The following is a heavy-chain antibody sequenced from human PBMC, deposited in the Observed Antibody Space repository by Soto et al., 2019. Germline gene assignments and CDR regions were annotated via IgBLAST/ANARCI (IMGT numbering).Heavy chain of an antibody. D-gene: IGHD3-22*01. J-gene: IGHJ4*02. Sequence: DSVEGRFTISRDNSKRTVYLQMNSLRAEDTAIYYCAKDTYYYDSSGYYVFDYWGQGALVTVSS. CDR3: AKDTYYYDSSGYYVFDY. V-gene: IGHV3-30*02.